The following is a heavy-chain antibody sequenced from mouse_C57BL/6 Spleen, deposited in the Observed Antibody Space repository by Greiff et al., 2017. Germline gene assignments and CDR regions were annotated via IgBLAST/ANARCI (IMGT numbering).Heavy chain of an antibody. D-gene: IGHD1-1*01. CDR2: ISYSGST. CDR3: ARRDYYSYYFDY. Sequence: DVQLQESGPGMVKPSQSLSLTCTVTGYSITSGYDWHWIRHFPGNKLEWMGYISYSGSTNYNPSLKSRISITHDTSKNHFFLKLNSVTTEDTATYYCARRDYYSYYFDYWGQGTTLTVSS. CDR1: GYSITSGYD. V-gene: IGHV3-1*01. J-gene: IGHJ2*01.